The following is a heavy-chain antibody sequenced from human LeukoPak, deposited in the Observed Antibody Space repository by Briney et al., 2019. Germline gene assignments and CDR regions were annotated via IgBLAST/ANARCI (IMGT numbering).Heavy chain of an antibody. CDR2: INSGGDAT. D-gene: IGHD2-21*01. J-gene: IGHJ3*02. V-gene: IGHV3-23*01. Sequence: GGSLRLSCAASGFSFSAYTMSWVRQAPGKGPEWVSAINSGGDATSYADSVRGRFTISRDNSKNTLYLQMNSLRAEDTAVYSCAKAAVIIGLAAFDTWGQGTMVTVSS. CDR3: AKAAVIIGLAAFDT. CDR1: GFSFSAYT.